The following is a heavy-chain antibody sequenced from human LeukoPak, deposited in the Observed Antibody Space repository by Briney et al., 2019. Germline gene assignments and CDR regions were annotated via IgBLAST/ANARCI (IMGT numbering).Heavy chain of an antibody. CDR2: IIPIFGTA. CDR1: GGTFSSYA. D-gene: IGHD3-22*01. CDR3: ARKRGYYDSSGYYNWFDP. V-gene: IGHV1-69*05. J-gene: IGHJ5*02. Sequence: ASVKVSCKASGGTFSSYAISWVRQAPGQGLEWMGGIIPIFGTANYAQKSQGRVTITTDESTSTAYMELSSLRSEDTAVYYCARKRGYYDSSGYYNWFDPWGQGTLVTVSS.